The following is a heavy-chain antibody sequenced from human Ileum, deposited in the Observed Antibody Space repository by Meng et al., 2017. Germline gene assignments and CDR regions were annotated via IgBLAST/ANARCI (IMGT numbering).Heavy chain of an antibody. D-gene: IGHD3-10*01. CDR3: ARERRHYYGSGSFDY. CDR2: TYDNGSP. V-gene: IGHV4-30-4*01. CDR1: GGSFSSGNYY. J-gene: IGHJ4*02. Sequence: QVQLQESGPGLVKPSQTLSLTCTVSGGSFSSGNYYWTWIRQTPGKGLEWIGLTYDNGSPFYNPSLRRRVTISVDTSKDQFSLELTSVTTAETAVYYCARERRHYYGSGSFDYWGQGILVTVSS.